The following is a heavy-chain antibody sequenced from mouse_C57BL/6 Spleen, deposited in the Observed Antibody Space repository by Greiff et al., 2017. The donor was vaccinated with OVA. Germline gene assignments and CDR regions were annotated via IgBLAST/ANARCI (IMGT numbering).Heavy chain of an antibody. CDR2: IYPYNGVS. CDR3: AREGIHTTVDPFDY. Sequence: EVQRVESGPELVKPGASVKISCKASGYSFTGYYMHWVKQSHGNILDWIGYIYPYNGVSSYNQKFKGKATLTVDKSSSTAYMELRSLTSEDSAVYYCAREGIHTTVDPFDYWGQGTTLTVSS. J-gene: IGHJ2*01. D-gene: IGHD1-1*01. CDR1: GYSFTGYY. V-gene: IGHV1-31*01.